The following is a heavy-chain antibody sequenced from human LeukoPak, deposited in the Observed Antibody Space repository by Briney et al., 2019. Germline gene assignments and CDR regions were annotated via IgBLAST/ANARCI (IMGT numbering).Heavy chain of an antibody. J-gene: IGHJ3*02. D-gene: IGHD2-2*01. Sequence: GGSLRLSCAASGFTVSSNYKSWVRQAPGKGLEWVSVIYSGGSTYYADSVKGRFTISRDNSKNTLYLQMNSLRAEDTAVYYCAGPQYCSSTSCYPDAFDIWGQGTMVTVSS. CDR3: AGPQYCSSTSCYPDAFDI. V-gene: IGHV3-66*02. CDR2: IYSGGST. CDR1: GFTVSSNY.